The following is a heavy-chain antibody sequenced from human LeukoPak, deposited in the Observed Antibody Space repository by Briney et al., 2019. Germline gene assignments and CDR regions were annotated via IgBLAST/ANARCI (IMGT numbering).Heavy chain of an antibody. J-gene: IGHJ6*03. CDR2: ISGSGGST. V-gene: IGHV3-23*01. CDR3: AKSVGGSGWYDGSYYMDV. CDR1: GFTFSSYA. Sequence: PGGSLRLSCAASGFTFSSYAMSWVRQAPGKGLEWVSAISGSGGSTYYADSVKGRFTISRDNSKNTLYLQMNSLRAEDTAVYYCAKSVGGSGWYDGSYYMDVWGKGTTVTVSS. D-gene: IGHD6-19*01.